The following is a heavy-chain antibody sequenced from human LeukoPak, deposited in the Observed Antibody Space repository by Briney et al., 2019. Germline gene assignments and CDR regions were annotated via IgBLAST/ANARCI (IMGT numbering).Heavy chain of an antibody. CDR1: GFTFRDAS. D-gene: IGHD5-24*01. V-gene: IGHV3-23*01. CDR2: ISYNGANS. J-gene: IGHJ3*01. Sequence: GSLRLSCAASGFTFRDASMTWVRQAPGKGLEWVSLISYNGANSYYADSVKGRFTISRDNSRNTLSLQMNNLRVEDTAIYYCAKDIQLSTWGLGTMVTVSS. CDR3: AKDIQLST.